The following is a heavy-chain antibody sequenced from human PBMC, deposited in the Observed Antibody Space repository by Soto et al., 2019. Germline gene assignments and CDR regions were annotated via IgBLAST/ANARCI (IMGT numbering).Heavy chain of an antibody. CDR3: ARLWFGELSYYYYGMDV. V-gene: IGHV5-10-1*01. J-gene: IGHJ6*02. CDR1: GYSFTSYW. D-gene: IGHD3-10*01. CDR2: IDPSDSYT. Sequence: GESLKISCKGSGYSFTSYWISWVRQMPGKGLEWMGRIDPSDSYTNYSPSFQGHVTISADKSISTAYLQWSSLKASDTAMYYCARLWFGELSYYYYGMDVWGQGTTVTVSS.